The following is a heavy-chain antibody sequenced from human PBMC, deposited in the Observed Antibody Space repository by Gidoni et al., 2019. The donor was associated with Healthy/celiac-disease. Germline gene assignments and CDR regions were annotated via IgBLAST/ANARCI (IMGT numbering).Heavy chain of an antibody. Sequence: QVQLVESGGGVVQPGRSLRLSCAASGFTSSSYGMHWVRQAPGKGLEWVSVISYDGSNKYYADSVKGRFTISRDNSKNTLYLQMNSLRAEDTAVYYCAKDPEKGGWGFDYWGQGTLVTVSS. V-gene: IGHV3-30*18. D-gene: IGHD6-19*01. CDR1: GFTSSSYG. CDR2: ISYDGSNK. J-gene: IGHJ4*02. CDR3: AKDPEKGGWGFDY.